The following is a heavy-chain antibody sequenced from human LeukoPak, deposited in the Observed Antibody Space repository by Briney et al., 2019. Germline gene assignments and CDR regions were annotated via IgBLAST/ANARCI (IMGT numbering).Heavy chain of an antibody. Sequence: SETLSLTCTVSGGSINSSSYYWGWIRQPPGKGLERIGSIYYSGSTYYNPSLKSRVTITVDTSKNQFSLKLSSVTAADTAVYYCARHVEVLRFLEWLLKRAYYFDYWGQGTLVTVSS. CDR3: ARHVEVLRFLEWLLKRAYYFDY. D-gene: IGHD3-3*01. CDR1: GGSINSSSYY. J-gene: IGHJ4*02. CDR2: IYYSGST. V-gene: IGHV4-39*01.